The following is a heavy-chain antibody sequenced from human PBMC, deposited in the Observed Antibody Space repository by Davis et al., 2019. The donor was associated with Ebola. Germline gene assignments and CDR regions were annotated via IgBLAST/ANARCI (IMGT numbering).Heavy chain of an antibody. J-gene: IGHJ4*02. V-gene: IGHV3-23*01. CDR1: GFTFSSYA. D-gene: IGHD2-2*01. Sequence: PGGSLRLSCAASGFTFSSYAMSWVRQAPGKGLEWVSAISGSGGSTYYADSVKGRFTISRDNSKNTLYLQMNSLRAEDTAVYYCAKALIVVVPAAIFEYFDYWGQGTLVTVSS. CDR3: AKALIVVVPAAIFEYFDY. CDR2: ISGSGGST.